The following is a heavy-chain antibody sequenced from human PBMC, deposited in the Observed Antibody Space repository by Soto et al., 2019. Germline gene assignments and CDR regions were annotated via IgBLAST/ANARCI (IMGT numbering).Heavy chain of an antibody. CDR2: IDNAGTDS. Sequence: EVQLVESGGGLVQPGGSLRLSCAASGFTLSGRSMHWVRQAPGQGLVWVSGIDNAGTDSTYADSVKGRFTSSRDNAKNMLYLQMTSLRFEDTAVYYCARGWCGPDVGCKGTTVTVSS. CDR3: ARGWCGPDV. D-gene: IGHD3-10*01. J-gene: IGHJ6*04. V-gene: IGHV3-74*01. CDR1: GFTLSGRS.